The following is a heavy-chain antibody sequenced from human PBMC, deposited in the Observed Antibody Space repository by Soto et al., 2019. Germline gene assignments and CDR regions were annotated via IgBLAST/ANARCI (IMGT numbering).Heavy chain of an antibody. V-gene: IGHV3-23*01. CDR1: GFSFSSYA. CDR2: ISGSGGST. CDR3: AKKLGYYDSSGYLFDY. J-gene: IGHJ4*02. D-gene: IGHD3-22*01. Sequence: LRLSFAASGFSFSSYAMSWVRQAPGKGLEWVSAISGSGGSTYYADSVKGRFTISRDNSKNTLYLQMNSLRAEDTAVYYCAKKLGYYDSSGYLFDYWGQGTLVTVSS.